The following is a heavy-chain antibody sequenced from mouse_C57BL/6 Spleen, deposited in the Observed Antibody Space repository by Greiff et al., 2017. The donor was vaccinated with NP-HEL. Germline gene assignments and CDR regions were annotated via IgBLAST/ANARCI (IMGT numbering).Heavy chain of an antibody. CDR3: ARGRPCAY. J-gene: IGHJ3*01. CDR2: ISDGGSYT. CDR1: GFTFSSYA. D-gene: IGHD1-1*01. Sequence: EVKLVESGGGLVKPGGSLKLSCAASGFTFSSYAMSWVRQTPEKRLEWVATISDGGSYTYYPDNVKGRFTISRDNAKNNLYLQMSHLKSEDTAMYYCARGRPCAYWGQGTLVTVSA. V-gene: IGHV5-4*03.